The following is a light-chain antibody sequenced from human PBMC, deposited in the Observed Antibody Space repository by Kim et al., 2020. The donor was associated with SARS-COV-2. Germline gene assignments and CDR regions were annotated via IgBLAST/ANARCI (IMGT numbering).Light chain of an antibody. CDR2: DNN. CDR3: GTCGSSASAV. Sequence: PGQKGTISGSGSSSNIGNNYVAWYQQLPAKAPMVIYYDNNKRPAGTQGRFGGNKGGTAATMSSARLQTGDEDDYYCGTCGSSASAVFGGGTQLTVL. CDR1: SSNIGNNY. J-gene: IGLJ3*02. V-gene: IGLV1-51*01.